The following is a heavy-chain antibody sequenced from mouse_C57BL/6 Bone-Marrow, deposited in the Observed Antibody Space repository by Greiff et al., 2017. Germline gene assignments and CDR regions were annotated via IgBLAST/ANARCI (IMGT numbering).Heavy chain of an antibody. CDR3: ARSTTDYAMDY. J-gene: IGHJ4*01. CDR1: GYTFTSYW. CDR2: IHPNSGST. Sequence: QVQLQQPGAELVKPGASVKLSCKASGYTFTSYWMHWVKQRPGQGLGWIGMIHPNSGSTNYNEKFKSKATMTVDKTSSTAYMQLSSLTSEDSAVSYCARSTTDYAMDYWGQGTSVTVSS. D-gene: IGHD2-1*01. V-gene: IGHV1-64*01.